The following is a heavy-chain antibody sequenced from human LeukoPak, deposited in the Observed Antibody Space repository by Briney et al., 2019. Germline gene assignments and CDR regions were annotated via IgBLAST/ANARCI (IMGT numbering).Heavy chain of an antibody. D-gene: IGHD6-13*01. CDR1: GGSISGYY. J-gene: IGHJ5*02. CDR3: ARVIAAAGTEWFDP. Sequence: PSETLSLTCTVSGGSISGYYWSWLRQPLGKGLEWIGYIYYSGSTNYNPSLKSRVTISVDTSKNQFSLKLSSVTAADTAVYYCARVIAAAGTEWFDPWGQGTLVTVSS. V-gene: IGHV4-59*01. CDR2: IYYSGST.